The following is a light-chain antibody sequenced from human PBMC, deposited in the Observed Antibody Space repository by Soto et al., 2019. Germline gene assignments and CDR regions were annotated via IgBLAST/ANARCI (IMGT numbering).Light chain of an antibody. V-gene: IGLV2-14*01. CDR2: DVS. CDR3: SSYTGSSTGV. Sequence: QSAPTQPASVSGSPGQSITISCTGTSSDVGGYNYVSWYQQHPGKAPKLMIYDVSNRPSGVSNRFSGSKSGNTASLTISGLQAEDEADYYCSSYTGSSTGVFGGGTQLTVL. J-gene: IGLJ3*02. CDR1: SSDVGGYNY.